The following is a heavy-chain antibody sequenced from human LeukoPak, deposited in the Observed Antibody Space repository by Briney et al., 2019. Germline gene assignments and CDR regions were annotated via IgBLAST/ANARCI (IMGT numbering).Heavy chain of an antibody. J-gene: IGHJ4*02. Sequence: SETLSLTCTVSGGSISSYYWSWIRQPPGKGLEWIGNIYYSGSTNYNPSLKSRVTISVDTSKNQFSLRLSSVTAADTAVYYCARDTAAGIWGQGTLVTVSS. CDR3: ARDTAAGI. V-gene: IGHV4-59*01. CDR1: GGSISSYY. D-gene: IGHD6-13*01. CDR2: IYYSGST.